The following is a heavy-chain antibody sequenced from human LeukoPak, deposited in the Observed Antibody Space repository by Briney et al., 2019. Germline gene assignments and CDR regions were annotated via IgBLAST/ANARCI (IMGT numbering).Heavy chain of an antibody. CDR1: GFTSSSYA. CDR3: AKPEDRYSSPDY. Sequence: GGSLRLSCAASGFTSSSYAMNWVRQAPGKGLEWVSVISGSGGSTNYADSVKGRFTISRDNSKNTPYLQMNSLRAEDTAVYYCAKPEDRYSSPDYWGQGTLVTVSS. J-gene: IGHJ4*02. CDR2: ISGSGGST. D-gene: IGHD6-13*01. V-gene: IGHV3-23*01.